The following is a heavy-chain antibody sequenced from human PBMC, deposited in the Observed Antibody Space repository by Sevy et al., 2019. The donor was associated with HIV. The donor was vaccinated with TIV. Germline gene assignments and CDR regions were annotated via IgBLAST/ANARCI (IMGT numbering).Heavy chain of an antibody. Sequence: SETLSLTCTVSGGSISSTGFSWGWIRQPPVKGLEWIGNIFYSGNNLSKPSLKSRLTMSVDTSKNQFSLKSSSVTAADTAVYYCARMAQLSFLGREYWGQGTLVTVSS. CDR3: ARMAQLSFLGREY. J-gene: IGHJ4*02. V-gene: IGHV4-39*01. CDR2: IFYSGNN. D-gene: IGHD5-18*01. CDR1: GGSISSTGFS.